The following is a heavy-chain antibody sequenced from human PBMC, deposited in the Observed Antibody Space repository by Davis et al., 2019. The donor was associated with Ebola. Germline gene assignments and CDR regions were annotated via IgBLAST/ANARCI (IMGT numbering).Heavy chain of an antibody. J-gene: IGHJ5*02. CDR2: IRGNSGTI. V-gene: IGHV3-48*01. CDR3: AGATIDYSLPGIAAEGWFDP. CDR1: GFTFSSYS. D-gene: IGHD6-13*01. Sequence: PGGSLRLSCAASGFTFSSYSMNWVRQAPGKGLEWVSFIRGNSGTIQYADSVKGRFTISRDNAKNSVYLQMNSLRAEDTAVYYCAGATIDYSLPGIAAEGWFDPWGQGTLVTVSS.